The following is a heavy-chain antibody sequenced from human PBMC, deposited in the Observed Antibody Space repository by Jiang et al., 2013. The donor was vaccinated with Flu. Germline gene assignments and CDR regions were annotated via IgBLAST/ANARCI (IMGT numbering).Heavy chain of an antibody. J-gene: IGHJ3*02. CDR3: ARGLKYGSGTDAFDI. V-gene: IGHV1-69*04. Sequence: SSVKVSCKASGGTFSSYAISWVRQAPGQGLEWMGRIIPILGIANYAQKFQGRVTITADKSTSTAYMELSSLRSEDTAVYYCARGLKYGSGTDAFDIWGQGTMVTVSS. CDR2: IIPILGIA. D-gene: IGHD3-10*01. CDR1: GGTFSSYA.